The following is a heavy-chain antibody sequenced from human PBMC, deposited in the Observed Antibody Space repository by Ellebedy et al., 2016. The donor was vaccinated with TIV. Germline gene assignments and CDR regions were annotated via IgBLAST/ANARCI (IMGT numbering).Heavy chain of an antibody. D-gene: IGHD1-26*01. V-gene: IGHV3-74*01. J-gene: IGHJ4*02. CDR3: ARAGSYRFDY. CDR2: INTDGRTI. Sequence: GESLKISCAASGFTFTTYAMHWVRQAPGKGLVWVSRINTDGRTIDYADSVKGRFTISRDNAKNTLYLQMNSLRLEDTGVYFCARAGSYRFDYWGQGSLVTFSS. CDR1: GFTFTTYA.